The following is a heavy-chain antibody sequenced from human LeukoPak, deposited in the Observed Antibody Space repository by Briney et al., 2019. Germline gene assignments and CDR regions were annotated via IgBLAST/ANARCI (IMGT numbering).Heavy chain of an antibody. Sequence: SETLSLTCTVYGGSFSGFYWSWIRQPPGKGLEWIGEINPSGSTDYDPSLKSRVTISVDTSKNQFSLKLSSVTAADTAVYYCARGLRSTYSYYFDYWGQGTLVTVSS. CDR3: ARGLRSTYSYYFDY. J-gene: IGHJ4*02. CDR2: INPSGST. V-gene: IGHV4-34*01. CDR1: GGSFSGFY. D-gene: IGHD6-13*01.